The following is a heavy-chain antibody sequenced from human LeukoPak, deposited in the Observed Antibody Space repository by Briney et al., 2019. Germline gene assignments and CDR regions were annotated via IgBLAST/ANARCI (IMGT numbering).Heavy chain of an antibody. CDR3: ARGYYDFWSGYPHYFDY. CDR2: IYYSGST. J-gene: IGHJ4*02. D-gene: IGHD3-3*01. Sequence: SETLSLTCTVSGGSISSSSYYWGWFRQPPGKGLEWIGSIYYSGSTYYNPSLKSRVTISVDTSKNQFSLKLSSVTAADTAVYYCARGYYDFWSGYPHYFDYWGQGTLVTVSS. V-gene: IGHV4-39*07. CDR1: GGSISSSSYY.